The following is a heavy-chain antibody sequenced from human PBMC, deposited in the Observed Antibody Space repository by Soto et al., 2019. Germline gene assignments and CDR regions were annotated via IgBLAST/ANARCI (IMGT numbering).Heavy chain of an antibody. CDR3: XXXXXXXXXXXYYYYYMDV. V-gene: IGHV1-18*01. CDR1: GYTFTSYG. CDR2: ISAYNGNT. Sequence: QVQLVQSGAEVKKPGASVKVSCKASGYTFTSYGISWVRQAPGQGLEWMGWISAYNGNTNYAQKLQGRVTMTTDTSTSTAYMELXXXXXXXXAXXXXXXXXXXXXXXXYYYYYMDVWGKGTTVTVSS. J-gene: IGHJ6*03.